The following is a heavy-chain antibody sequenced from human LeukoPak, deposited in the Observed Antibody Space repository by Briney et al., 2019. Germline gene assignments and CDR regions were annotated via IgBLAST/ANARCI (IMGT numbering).Heavy chain of an antibody. V-gene: IGHV1-69*02. CDR3: ARSLVGAALGYFDY. Sequence: GASVKVSCKASGGTFSSYTISWVRRAPGQGLEWMGRIIPILGIANYAQKFQGRVTITADKPTSTAYMELSSLRSEDTAVYYCARSLVGAALGYFDYWGQGTLVTVSS. D-gene: IGHD1-26*01. CDR2: IIPILGIA. J-gene: IGHJ4*02. CDR1: GGTFSSYT.